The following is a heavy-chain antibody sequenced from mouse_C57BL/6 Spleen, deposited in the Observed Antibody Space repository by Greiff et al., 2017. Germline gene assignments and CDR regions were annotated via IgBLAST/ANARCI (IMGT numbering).Heavy chain of an antibody. CDR2: IDPSDSYT. CDR1: GYTFTSYW. CDR3: SKFTTVNYFDY. Sequence: VQLQQPGAELVRPGTSVKLSCKASGYTFTSYWMPWVKQRPGQGLEWIGVIDPSDSYTNYNQKFKGKATLTVDTSSSTAYMQLRSLTSEDSAVYYCSKFTTVNYFDYWGQGTTLTVSS. V-gene: IGHV1-59*01. J-gene: IGHJ2*01. D-gene: IGHD1-1*01.